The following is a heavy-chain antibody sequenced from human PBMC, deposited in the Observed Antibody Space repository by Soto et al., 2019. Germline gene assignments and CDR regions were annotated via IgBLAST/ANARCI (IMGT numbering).Heavy chain of an antibody. Sequence: ASVKVSCKVSGYTLTELSMHWVRQAPGKGLEWMGGFDPEDGETIYAQKFQGRVTMTEDTSTDTAYMELSSLRSEDTAVYYCATIRIGGLEPGGDNWFDPWGQGTLVTVSS. CDR2: FDPEDGET. CDR3: ATIRIGGLEPGGDNWFDP. J-gene: IGHJ5*02. CDR1: GYTLTELS. D-gene: IGHD1-1*01. V-gene: IGHV1-24*01.